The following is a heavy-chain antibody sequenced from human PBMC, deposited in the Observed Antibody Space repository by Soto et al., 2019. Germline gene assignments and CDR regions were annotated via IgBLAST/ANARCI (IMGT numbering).Heavy chain of an antibody. V-gene: IGHV3-23*01. Sequence: GGSLRLSCAASGFTVSSYALSWVRQVPGKGLEWVSTISGSGGSTYYADSVKGRFTISRDNSKNTLSLQMNSLRAEDTAVYYCAKDERGGYNYGRRNTDSWGQGTLVTVSS. CDR3: AKDERGGYNYGRRNTDS. CDR2: ISGSGGST. J-gene: IGHJ4*02. D-gene: IGHD5-18*01. CDR1: GFTVSSYA.